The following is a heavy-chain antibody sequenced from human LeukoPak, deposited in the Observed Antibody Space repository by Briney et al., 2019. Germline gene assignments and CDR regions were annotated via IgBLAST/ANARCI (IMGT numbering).Heavy chain of an antibody. D-gene: IGHD4-17*01. CDR1: GFTFSNFW. V-gene: IGHV3-74*01. Sequence: GGSLRLSCAASGFTFSNFWMHWVRQAPGKGLVWVSRLDTDGSDTSYADSVKGRFTISRDNAKNTLYLQMDSLRAEDTALYYCARGDQRTANYGDYLSPMDYWGQGILVSVSS. J-gene: IGHJ4*02. CDR2: LDTDGSDT. CDR3: ARGDQRTANYGDYLSPMDY.